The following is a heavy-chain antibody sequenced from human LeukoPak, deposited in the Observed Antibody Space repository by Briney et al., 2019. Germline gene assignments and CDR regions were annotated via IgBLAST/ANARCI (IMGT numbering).Heavy chain of an antibody. Sequence: GGSLRLSCAASEFTVNNNYMSWVRQAPGKGLEWVSTIYSAGSTNYADSVKGRFTISRDNSKNTMYLQMNSLRAEDTAVYYCAKQNNPGYYYYMDVWGKGTTVTVSS. J-gene: IGHJ6*03. V-gene: IGHV3-53*01. D-gene: IGHD1-14*01. CDR1: EFTVNNNY. CDR2: IYSAGST. CDR3: AKQNNPGYYYYMDV.